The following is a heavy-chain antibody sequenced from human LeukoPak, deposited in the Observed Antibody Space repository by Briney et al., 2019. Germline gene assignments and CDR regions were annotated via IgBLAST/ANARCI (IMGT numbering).Heavy chain of an antibody. CDR3: ARVYHWYGDSRAPDY. V-gene: IGHV3-11*01. D-gene: IGHD4-17*01. CDR1: GFTFSDYY. J-gene: IGHJ4*02. CDR2: ISSSGSTI. Sequence: GGSLRLSCAASGFTFSDYYVSWIRQAPGKGLEWVSYISSSGSTIYYADSVKGRFTISRDNAKNSLYLQMNSLRAEDTAVYYCARVYHWYGDSRAPDYWGQGTLVTVSS.